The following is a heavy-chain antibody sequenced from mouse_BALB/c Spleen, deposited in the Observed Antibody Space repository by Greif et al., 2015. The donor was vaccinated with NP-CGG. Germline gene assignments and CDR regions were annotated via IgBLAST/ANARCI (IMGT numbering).Heavy chain of an antibody. Sequence: EVQLQESGAELAKPGASVKLSCTASGFNIKDTYMHWVKQRPEQGLEWIGRIDPANGNTKYDPKFQGKATITADTSSNTAYLQLSSLTSEDTAVYYCARGVRLPRYFDVWGAGTTVTVSS. CDR2: IDPANGNT. J-gene: IGHJ1*01. V-gene: IGHV14-3*02. D-gene: IGHD1-2*01. CDR3: ARGVRLPRYFDV. CDR1: GFNIKDTY.